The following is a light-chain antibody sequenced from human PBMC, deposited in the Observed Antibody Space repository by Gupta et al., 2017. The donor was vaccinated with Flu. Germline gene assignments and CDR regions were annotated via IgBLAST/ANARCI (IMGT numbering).Light chain of an antibody. V-gene: IGLV7-46*01. J-gene: IGLJ3*02. CDR3: FLANSGARPG. Sequence: AVVPQEPSLTVSPGGTVTPTCASSTGAVTSGHFPYWFQHKPGQAPRTLIYDTDNRHPGPPGRLSGSLRGDKAALTLSGAQSEEDAEYYCFLANSGARPGFGGGTKLTGL. CDR2: DTD. CDR1: TGAVTSGHF.